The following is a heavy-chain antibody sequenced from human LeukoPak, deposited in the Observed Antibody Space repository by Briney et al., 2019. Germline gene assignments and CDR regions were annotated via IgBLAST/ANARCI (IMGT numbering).Heavy chain of an antibody. V-gene: IGHV4-31*03. CDR3: ASNRTPYYDILTGYYQVNYFDY. CDR1: GGSISSGGYY. D-gene: IGHD3-9*01. J-gene: IGHJ4*02. CDR2: IYYSGST. Sequence: SQTLSLTCTVSGGSISSGGYYWSWIRQHPGKGLEWIGYIYYSGSTYYNPSLKSRVTISVDTSKNQFSLKLSSVTAADTAVYYCASNRTPYYDILTGYYQVNYFDYWGQGTLVTVSS.